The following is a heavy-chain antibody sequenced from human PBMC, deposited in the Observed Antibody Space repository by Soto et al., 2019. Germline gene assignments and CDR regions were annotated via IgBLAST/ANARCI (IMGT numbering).Heavy chain of an antibody. D-gene: IGHD1-26*01. CDR3: ARVRYSGSYQDAFDI. V-gene: IGHV4-59*01. Sequence: SETLSLTCTVSGCSISSYYWSWIRQPPGKGLERIRYIYYSGSTNYNPSLKSRVTISVDTSKNQFSLKLSSVTAADTAVYYCARVRYSGSYQDAFDIWGQGTMVT. J-gene: IGHJ3*02. CDR2: IYYSGST. CDR1: GCSISSYY.